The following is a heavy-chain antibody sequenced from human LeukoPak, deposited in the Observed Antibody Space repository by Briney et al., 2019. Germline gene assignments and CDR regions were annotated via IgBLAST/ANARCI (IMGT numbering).Heavy chain of an antibody. CDR1: GFTFSNVW. Sequence: PGGSLRLSCAASGFTFSNVWMSWVRQVPGKGLEWVGRIKSKTDSGTTDYAAPVKGRFTVSRDDSENTLYLQMNSLKTEDTAVYYCTTEIWFGENHIDYWGQGTLVTVSP. D-gene: IGHD3-10*01. V-gene: IGHV3-15*01. J-gene: IGHJ4*02. CDR3: TTEIWFGENHIDY. CDR2: IKSKTDSGTT.